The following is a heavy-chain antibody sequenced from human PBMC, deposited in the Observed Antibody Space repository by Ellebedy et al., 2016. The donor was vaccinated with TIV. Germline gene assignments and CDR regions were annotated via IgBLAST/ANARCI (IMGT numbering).Heavy chain of an antibody. CDR3: AAEYGGNINDAFDI. CDR1: GYTFTSYA. CDR2: INAGNGNT. Sequence: AASVKVSCKASGYTFTSYAMHWVRQAPGQRLEWMGWINAGNGNTKYSQKFQGRVTITRDTSASTAYMELSSLRSEDTAVYYCAAEYGGNINDAFDIWGQGTMVTVSS. V-gene: IGHV1-3*01. J-gene: IGHJ3*02. D-gene: IGHD4-23*01.